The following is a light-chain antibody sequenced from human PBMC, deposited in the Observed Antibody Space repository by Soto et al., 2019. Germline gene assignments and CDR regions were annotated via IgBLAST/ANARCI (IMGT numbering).Light chain of an antibody. CDR3: QSYDSSPSWV. V-gene: IGLV1-40*01. CDR1: SSNIGAGYD. Sequence: QSVLTQPPSVSGAPGQRVTISCTGSSSNIGAGYDVHWYQQLPGTAPKLLIYGNSNRPSGVPDRLSGSKSGTSASLAITGLQAEDEADYYCQSYDSSPSWVFGGGTKLTVL. J-gene: IGLJ3*02. CDR2: GNS.